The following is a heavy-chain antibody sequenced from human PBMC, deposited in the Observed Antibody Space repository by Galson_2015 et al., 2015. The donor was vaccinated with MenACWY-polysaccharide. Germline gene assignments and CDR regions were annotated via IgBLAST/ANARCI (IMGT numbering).Heavy chain of an antibody. D-gene: IGHD2-15*01. CDR3: ARVDCGGVGCYLTDY. V-gene: IGHV1-3*04. Sequence: SVKVSCKASGYIFTSHNIHWVRQAPGQGLEWMGWINIGTGNTKYSQNFQGRVTFTSDTSATTAYMELSSLRSEDTAVYYCARVDCGGVGCYLTDYWGQGTLVTVSS. CDR2: INIGTGNT. J-gene: IGHJ4*02. CDR1: GYIFTSHN.